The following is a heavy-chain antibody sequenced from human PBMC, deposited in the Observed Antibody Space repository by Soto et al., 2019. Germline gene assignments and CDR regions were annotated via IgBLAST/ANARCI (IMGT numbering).Heavy chain of an antibody. J-gene: IGHJ3*02. V-gene: IGHV3-48*01. CDR1: GFTFSSYI. Sequence: PGGSLRLSCAASGFTFSSYIMNLVRQAPGKGLEWVSYISSSSSTIYYADSVKGRFTISRDNAKNSLYLQMNSLRAEDTAVYYCARDHSFTVTTFYDAFDIWGQGTMVTVSS. CDR2: ISSSSSTI. D-gene: IGHD4-17*01. CDR3: ARDHSFTVTTFYDAFDI.